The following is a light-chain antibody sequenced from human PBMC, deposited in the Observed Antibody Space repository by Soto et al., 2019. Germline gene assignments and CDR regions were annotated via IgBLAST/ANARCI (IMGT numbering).Light chain of an antibody. CDR3: SSYAGSSNV. Sequence: QSALTQAASASGSPGQSVAISCSGTSSDVGGYNYVSWYQQHPGKAPKLMIYEGNKRPSGVPDRFSGSKSGNTASLTVSGLQAEEEADYYCSSYAGSSNVFGTGTKLTVL. CDR2: EGN. CDR1: SSDVGGYNY. J-gene: IGLJ1*01. V-gene: IGLV2-8*01.